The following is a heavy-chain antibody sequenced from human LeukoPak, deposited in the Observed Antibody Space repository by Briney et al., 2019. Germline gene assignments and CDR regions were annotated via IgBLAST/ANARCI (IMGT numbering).Heavy chain of an antibody. Sequence: ASVKVSCKASGYTFTSYDINWVRQATGQGLEWMGWMSPNSGKTGYAQKFQGRVTITRNTSISTAYMELSSLRSEDTAVYYCARGHVAAAGSQSGAFDIWGQGTMVTVSS. V-gene: IGHV1-8*03. D-gene: IGHD6-13*01. CDR1: GYTFTSYD. CDR3: ARGHVAAAGSQSGAFDI. CDR2: MSPNSGKT. J-gene: IGHJ3*02.